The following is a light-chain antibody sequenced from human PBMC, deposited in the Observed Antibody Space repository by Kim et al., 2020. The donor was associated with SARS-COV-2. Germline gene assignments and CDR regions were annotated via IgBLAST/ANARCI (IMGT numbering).Light chain of an antibody. J-gene: IGLJ3*02. CDR1: NIESKS. Sequence: SYELTQPPSVSVAPGQTARITCGGDNIESKSVHWYRQKPGQAPVVVISYDSDRPSGIPERFSGSNSGNTATLTISRVEVGDEADYYCQVRDSSSDWVFGGGTQLTVL. CDR3: QVRDSSSDWV. V-gene: IGLV3-21*04. CDR2: YDS.